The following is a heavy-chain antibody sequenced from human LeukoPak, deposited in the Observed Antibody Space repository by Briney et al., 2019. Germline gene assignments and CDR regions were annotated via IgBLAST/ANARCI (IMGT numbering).Heavy chain of an antibody. J-gene: IGHJ4*02. V-gene: IGHV3-23*01. CDR1: GFTFSGYA. Sequence: QPGGSLRLSCAASGFTFSGYAMSWVRQAPGKGLEWVSGIGGSGGSTYYADSVKGRFTISRDNSKNTLYLQMNSLRAEDTAVYYCAKDLGRSGWSDFDYWGQGTLVTVSS. CDR2: IGGSGGST. CDR3: AKDLGRSGWSDFDY. D-gene: IGHD6-19*01.